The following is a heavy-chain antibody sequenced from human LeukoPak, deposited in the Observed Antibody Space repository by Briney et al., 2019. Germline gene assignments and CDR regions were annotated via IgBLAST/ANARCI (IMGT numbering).Heavy chain of an antibody. V-gene: IGHV1-2*02. CDR2: INPNSGGT. Sequence: ASVTVSCKASGYTFTGYYMHWVRQAPGQGLEWMGWINPNSGGTNYAQKFQGRVTMTRDTSISTAYMELSRLRSDDTAVYYCARLQLWPNYYYYGMDVWGQGTTVTVS. J-gene: IGHJ6*02. CDR1: GYTFTGYY. D-gene: IGHD5-18*01. CDR3: ARLQLWPNYYYYGMDV.